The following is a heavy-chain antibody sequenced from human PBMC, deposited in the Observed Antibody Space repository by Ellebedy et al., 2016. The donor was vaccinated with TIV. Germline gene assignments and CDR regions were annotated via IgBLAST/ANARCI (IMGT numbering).Heavy chain of an antibody. J-gene: IGHJ4*02. D-gene: IGHD6-19*01. Sequence: GESLKISCAASGFTFTGYGMHWVRQTPGRGLEWVAVISYDGSNSYYADSVKGRFTISRDNSRNTLYLQMSSLRAEDTAVYYCSRDGGYTSDWDIDYWGQGTLVTVSS. CDR1: GFTFTGYG. CDR3: SRDGGYTSDWDIDY. CDR2: ISYDGSNS. V-gene: IGHV3-30*19.